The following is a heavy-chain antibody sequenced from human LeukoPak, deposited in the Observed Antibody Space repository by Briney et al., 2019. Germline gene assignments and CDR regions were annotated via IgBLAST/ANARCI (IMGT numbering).Heavy chain of an antibody. D-gene: IGHD3-22*01. Sequence: PGGSLRLSCAASGFTFSSYAMSWVRQAPGKGLEWVSAISSSSSYIYYADSVKGRFTISRDNAKNSLYLQMNSLRAEDTAVYYCARSAGGYYAYFDYWGQGTLVTVSS. CDR3: ARSAGGYYAYFDY. V-gene: IGHV3-21*04. CDR2: ISSSSSYI. J-gene: IGHJ4*02. CDR1: GFTFSSYA.